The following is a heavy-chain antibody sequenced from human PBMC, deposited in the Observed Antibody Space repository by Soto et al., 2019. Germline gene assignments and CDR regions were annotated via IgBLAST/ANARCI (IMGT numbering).Heavy chain of an antibody. D-gene: IGHD3-10*01. Sequence: GGSLRLSCAAPGFTFSSYGMHWVRQAPGKGLEWVAVIWYDGSNKYYADSVKGRFTISRDNSKNTLYLQMNSLRAEDTAVYYCARGYGSGYYYMDVWGKGTTVTVSS. CDR3: ARGYGSGYYYMDV. CDR2: IWYDGSNK. J-gene: IGHJ6*03. V-gene: IGHV3-33*01. CDR1: GFTFSSYG.